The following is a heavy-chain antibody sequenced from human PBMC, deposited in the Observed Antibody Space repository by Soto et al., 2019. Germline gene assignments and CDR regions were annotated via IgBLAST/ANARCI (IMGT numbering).Heavy chain of an antibody. J-gene: IGHJ3*02. CDR2: IIPIFGTA. Sequence: SVKVSCKASGGTFSSYAISWVRQAPGQGLEWMGGIIPIFGTANYAQKFQGRVTITADKSTSTAYMELSSLRSEDTAVYYCARVPYYYDSSGYYSADDFDIWGQGTMVTVSS. D-gene: IGHD3-22*01. CDR1: GGTFSSYA. CDR3: ARVPYYYDSSGYYSADDFDI. V-gene: IGHV1-69*06.